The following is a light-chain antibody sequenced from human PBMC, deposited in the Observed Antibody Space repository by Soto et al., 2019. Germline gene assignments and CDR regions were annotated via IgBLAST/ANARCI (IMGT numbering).Light chain of an antibody. V-gene: IGKV3-20*01. J-gene: IGKJ1*01. CDR1: PSVTNY. CDR3: QQSDDSPGT. Sequence: EIVLTQSPATLSLSPGERATLSCRASPSVTNYLAWYQQKPGQAPRLVIYGAFNRATAIPDRFSGSGSGTDFTLTISRLEPEDFAVYYCQQSDDSPGTFGQGTKVEIK. CDR2: GAF.